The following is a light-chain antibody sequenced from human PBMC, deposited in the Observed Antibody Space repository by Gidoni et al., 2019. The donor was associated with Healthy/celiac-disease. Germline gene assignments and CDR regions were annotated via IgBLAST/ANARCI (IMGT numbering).Light chain of an antibody. V-gene: IGKV3-15*01. Sequence: SQSVSSNLAWYQQKPGQAPRLLIYGASTRATGIPARFSGSGSGPEFTLTISSLQSEDFAVYYCQQYNNWPLTFGQGTKVEIK. J-gene: IGKJ1*01. CDR2: GAS. CDR3: QQYNNWPLT. CDR1: QSVSSN.